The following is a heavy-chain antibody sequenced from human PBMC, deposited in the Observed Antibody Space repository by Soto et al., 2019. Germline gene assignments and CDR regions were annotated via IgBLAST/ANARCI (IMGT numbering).Heavy chain of an antibody. J-gene: IGHJ5*02. V-gene: IGHV1-18*01. CDR3: ARDWRGAEGFDP. D-gene: IGHD3-3*01. CDR1: GYTFNTYG. CDR2: IGAHIVDT. Sequence: GASVQVSCKASGYTFNTYGFTWVRQAPGQGLELMGWIGAHIVDTNYVQKFQGRVTMTTETSTTTSYLELRNLTSDDTAVYFCARDWRGAEGFDPWGQGTLVTVSS.